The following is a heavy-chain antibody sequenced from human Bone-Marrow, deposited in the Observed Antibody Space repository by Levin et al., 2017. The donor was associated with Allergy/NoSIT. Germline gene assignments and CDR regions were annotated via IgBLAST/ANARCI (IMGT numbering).Heavy chain of an antibody. V-gene: IGHV3-23*01. Sequence: GESLKISCAASGFTFSSFAMSWVRQAPGKGLEWVSVINVSGGNTYYADSVKGRFTISRDNSQNTLYLQVKSLRAEDTAVYYCAKGSSGRLIDYWGQGTLVTVSS. D-gene: IGHD6-19*01. CDR1: GFTFSSFA. CDR2: INVSGGNT. CDR3: AKGSSGRLIDY. J-gene: IGHJ4*02.